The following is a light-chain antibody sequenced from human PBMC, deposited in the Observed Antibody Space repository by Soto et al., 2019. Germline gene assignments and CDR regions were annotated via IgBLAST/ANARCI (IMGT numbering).Light chain of an antibody. V-gene: IGLV3-1*01. CDR1: KLGNKY. CDR3: QAWDSSTVV. CDR2: QDS. J-gene: IGLJ2*01. Sequence: SYELTQPPSVSVSPGQPASITCSGDKLGNKYACWYQQKPGQSPVLVIYQDSKRPSGIPERFSASNSGNTATLTISRTQAMDEADYYCQAWDSSTVVFGGGTKLTVL.